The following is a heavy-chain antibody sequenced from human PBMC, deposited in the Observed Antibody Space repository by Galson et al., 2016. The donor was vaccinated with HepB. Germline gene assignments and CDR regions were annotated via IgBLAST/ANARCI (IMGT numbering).Heavy chain of an antibody. J-gene: IGHJ4*02. CDR2: ISGSDGST. CDR1: AFTFSSYA. D-gene: IGHD3-10*01. CDR3: ARGGGHGFFDY. V-gene: IGHV3-23*01. Sequence: SLRLSCAASAFTFSSYAMSWVRQAPGKGLEWVSAISGSDGSTYYADSVKGRFTISRDNSKNTLYLQMNSLRAEDTALYYCARGGGHGFFDYWGQGTQDTVSS.